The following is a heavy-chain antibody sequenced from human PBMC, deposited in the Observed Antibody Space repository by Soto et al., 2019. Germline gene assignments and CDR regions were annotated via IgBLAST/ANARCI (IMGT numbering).Heavy chain of an antibody. Sequence: EVQLVESGGGLVQPGGSLRLSCAASGFTFSDHYMDWVRQAPGKGPEWVARTRTKANSYITEYAASVKGRFIISRDDSKNSVYLQMNSLKAEDTAVYYCARARGSSSDYWGQGTLVTVSS. CDR1: GFTFSDHY. CDR3: ARARGSSSDY. CDR2: TRTKANSYIT. D-gene: IGHD6-13*01. J-gene: IGHJ4*02. V-gene: IGHV3-72*01.